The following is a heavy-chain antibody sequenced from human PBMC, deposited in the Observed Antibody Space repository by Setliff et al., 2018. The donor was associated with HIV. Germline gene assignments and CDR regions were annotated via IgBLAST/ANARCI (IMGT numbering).Heavy chain of an antibody. CDR1: GYTFSNYV. J-gene: IGHJ6*02. V-gene: IGHV1-3*01. D-gene: IGHD3-9*01. CDR2: INVGNGNT. Sequence: GASVKVSCKASGYTFSNYVMQWVRQAPGQRLEWMGWINVGNGNTKYSEKFQGRVTITRDTSASTAYMELNSLRSEDTAVYYCARDSGAVLRYFDWPFYYYYGMDVWGQGTTVTVSS. CDR3: ARDSGAVLRYFDWPFYYYYGMDV.